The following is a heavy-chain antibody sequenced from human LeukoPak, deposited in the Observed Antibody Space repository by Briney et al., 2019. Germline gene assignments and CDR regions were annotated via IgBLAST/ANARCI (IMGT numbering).Heavy chain of an antibody. Sequence: ASVKVSCKASGYTFTSYGISWVRQAPGQGLEWMGWISAYNGNTNYAQKLQGRVTMTTDTSTSTAYMELRSLRSDDTAVYYCARDCSSTSCYPYYFDYWGQGTLVTVSS. CDR2: ISAYNGNT. J-gene: IGHJ4*02. D-gene: IGHD2-2*01. V-gene: IGHV1-18*01. CDR3: ARDCSSTSCYPYYFDY. CDR1: GYTFTSYG.